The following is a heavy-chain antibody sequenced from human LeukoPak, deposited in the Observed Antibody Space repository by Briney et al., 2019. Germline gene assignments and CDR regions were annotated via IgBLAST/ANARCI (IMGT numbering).Heavy chain of an antibody. CDR2: IIPIFGTA. D-gene: IGHD2-21*02. CDR3: ASSRAIVVVTLPGSMDV. J-gene: IGHJ6*03. V-gene: IGHV1-69*05. Sequence: SVKVSCKASGRTFSSYAISWVRQAPGQGLEWMGGIIPIFGTANYAQKFQGRVTITTDESTSTAYMGLSSLRSEDTAVYYCASSRAIVVVTLPGSMDVWGKGTTVTVSS. CDR1: GRTFSSYA.